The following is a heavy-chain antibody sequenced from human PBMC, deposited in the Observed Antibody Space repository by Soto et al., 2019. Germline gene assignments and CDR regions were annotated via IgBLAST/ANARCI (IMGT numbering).Heavy chain of an antibody. CDR1: DGSISSGDYS. V-gene: IGHV4-30-4*01. Sequence: SETLSLTWAVSDGSISSGDYSWSFILQSPLKGLEWIGHIYNSGITYYNPSLKSRVVISIDTSRNQFSLRLNSLTAADRAVYFCARGVTVFGLVSRFWFDTWGQGTVVTVSS. J-gene: IGHJ5*02. CDR3: ARGVTVFGLVSRFWFDT. D-gene: IGHD3-3*01. CDR2: IYNSGIT.